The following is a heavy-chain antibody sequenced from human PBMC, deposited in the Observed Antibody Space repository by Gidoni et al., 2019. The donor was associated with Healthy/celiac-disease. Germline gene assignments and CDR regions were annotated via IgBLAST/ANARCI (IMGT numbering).Heavy chain of an antibody. Sequence: QVQLVEAGGGVVQPGRSLSLSCAASGFTFSSYAMHWVRQAPGKGLEWVAVISYDGSNKYYADSVKGRFTISRDNSKNTLYLQMNSLRAEDTAVYYCARAMEWELLLEVSVDYWGQGTLVTVSS. J-gene: IGHJ4*02. D-gene: IGHD1-26*01. CDR1: GFTFSSYA. CDR2: ISYDGSNK. V-gene: IGHV3-30-3*01. CDR3: ARAMEWELLLEVSVDY.